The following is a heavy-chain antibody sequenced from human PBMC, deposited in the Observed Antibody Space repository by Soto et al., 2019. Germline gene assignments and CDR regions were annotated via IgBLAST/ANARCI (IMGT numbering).Heavy chain of an antibody. Sequence: QVQLVQSGAEVKKPGSSVKVSCKASGGTFSSYAISWVRQAPGQGLEWMGGIIPIFGTANYAQKFQGRVTMTADESTSTAYMELSSLRSEDTAVYYCARDTYCSGGSCYSPVGDYYYYGMDVWGQGTTVTVSS. CDR2: IIPIFGTA. CDR1: GGTFSSYA. CDR3: ARDTYCSGGSCYSPVGDYYYYGMDV. V-gene: IGHV1-69*01. J-gene: IGHJ6*02. D-gene: IGHD2-15*01.